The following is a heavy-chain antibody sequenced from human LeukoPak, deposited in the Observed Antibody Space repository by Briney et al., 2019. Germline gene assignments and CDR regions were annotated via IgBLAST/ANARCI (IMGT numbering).Heavy chain of an antibody. Sequence: GGSLRLSCAASRLPFSSYAMSWVRQAPGKGLEWVSAISGSGGSTYYADSVKGRFTISRDNSKNTLYLQMNSLRAEDTAVYYCAKLAVTVGATRDYWGQGTLVTVSS. CDR1: RLPFSSYA. J-gene: IGHJ4*02. V-gene: IGHV3-23*01. CDR2: ISGSGGST. CDR3: AKLAVTVGATRDY. D-gene: IGHD1-26*01.